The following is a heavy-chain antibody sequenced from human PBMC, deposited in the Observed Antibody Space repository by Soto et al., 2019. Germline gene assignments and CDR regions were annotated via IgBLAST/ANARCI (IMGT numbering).Heavy chain of an antibody. CDR1: GYTFTDYA. CDR2: INTGNGNT. D-gene: IGHD2-21*01. Sequence: ASVKVSCKASGYTFTDYAMHWVRQAPGQRLEWMGWINTGNGNTKFSLKFQGRVTITRDTSATTAYMELTSLRSEDTAVYYCAKGSRMWTPDYWGQGTLVTVSS. J-gene: IGHJ4*02. V-gene: IGHV1-3*04. CDR3: AKGSRMWTPDY.